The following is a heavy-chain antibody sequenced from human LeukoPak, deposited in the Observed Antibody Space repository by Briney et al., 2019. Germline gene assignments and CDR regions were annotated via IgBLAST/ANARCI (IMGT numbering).Heavy chain of an antibody. J-gene: IGHJ3*02. Sequence: ASVKVSCKASGYTFTSYAMSWVRQAPGQGLEWMGWINTNTGNPTYAQGFTGRFVFSLDTSVSTAYLQISSLKAEDTAVYYCAVDNYYDMRYDAFDIWGQGTMVTVSS. CDR1: GYTFTSYA. CDR3: AVDNYYDMRYDAFDI. V-gene: IGHV7-4-1*02. D-gene: IGHD3-22*01. CDR2: INTNTGNP.